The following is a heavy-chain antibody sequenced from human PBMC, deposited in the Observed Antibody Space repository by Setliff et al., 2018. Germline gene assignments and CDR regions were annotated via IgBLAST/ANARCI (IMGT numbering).Heavy chain of an antibody. CDR1: GGSISSGVYY. Sequence: SETLSLTCTVSGGSISSGVYYWGWIRQPPGKGLEWIGRIYHGGKTYYNTSLESRLTISVDTSKNQFSLKLRSVTAADTALYYCARSISLDAFDIWGQGTMVTVSS. J-gene: IGHJ3*02. CDR2: IYHGGKT. V-gene: IGHV4-39*01. CDR3: ARSISLDAFDI.